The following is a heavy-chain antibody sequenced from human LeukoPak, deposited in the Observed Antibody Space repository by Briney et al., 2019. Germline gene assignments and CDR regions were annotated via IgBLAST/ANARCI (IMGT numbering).Heavy chain of an antibody. J-gene: IGHJ5*02. D-gene: IGHD3-3*01. CDR2: INHNGST. CDR1: GGSFSGYY. V-gene: IGHV4-34*01. Sequence: SETLSLTCAVYGGSFSGYYWSWIRQPPGKGLEWIGEINHNGSTNYNPSLKSRVTISVDTSKNQFSLELSSVTAADTAVYYCARGQYDFWSGYRRNNWFDPWGQGTLVTVSS. CDR3: ARGQYDFWSGYRRNNWFDP.